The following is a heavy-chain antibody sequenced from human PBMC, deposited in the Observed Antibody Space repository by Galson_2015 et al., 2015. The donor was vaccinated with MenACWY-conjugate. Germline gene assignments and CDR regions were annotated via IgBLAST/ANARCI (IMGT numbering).Heavy chain of an antibody. V-gene: IGHV4-34*01. J-gene: IGHJ4*02. D-gene: IGHD5/OR15-5a*01. CDR3: TRAAPFQSLRLRRHDF. CDR1: GGSFSGYY. Sequence: ETLSLTCAVYGGSFSGYYWSLVRQPPGKGLEWVGEVNHSGSTNYNPSLKSRVTISVDTSKNQFSLELSSVTAADTAVYYCTRAAPFQSLRLRRHDFWGQGTLVTVSS. CDR2: VNHSGST.